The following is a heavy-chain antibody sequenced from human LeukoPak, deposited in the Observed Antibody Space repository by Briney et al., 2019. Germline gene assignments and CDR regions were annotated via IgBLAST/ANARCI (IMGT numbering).Heavy chain of an antibody. Sequence: PGGSLRLSCAAYGFTFSDYYMSWIRQAPGKGLEWVSFISKDGRSMAYADSVKGRFTISRDNAKNSLYLQMNSLTADDTAVYFCARVRGSYSSDYWGQGTLVTVSS. CDR3: ARVRGSYSSDY. D-gene: IGHD5-12*01. CDR2: ISKDGRSM. CDR1: GFTFSDYY. J-gene: IGHJ4*02. V-gene: IGHV3-11*01.